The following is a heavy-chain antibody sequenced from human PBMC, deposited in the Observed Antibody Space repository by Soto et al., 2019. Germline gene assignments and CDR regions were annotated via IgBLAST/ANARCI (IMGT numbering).Heavy chain of an antibody. Sequence: GGSLRLSCAASGFTFSSYAMSWVRQAPGKGLEWVSAISGSGGSTYYADSVKGRFTISRDNSKNTLYLQMNSLRAEDTAVYYCAKDGTRSTSCYSNWFDPWGQGTLVTVS. CDR1: GFTFSSYA. J-gene: IGHJ5*02. CDR2: ISGSGGST. V-gene: IGHV3-23*01. CDR3: AKDGTRSTSCYSNWFDP. D-gene: IGHD2-2*02.